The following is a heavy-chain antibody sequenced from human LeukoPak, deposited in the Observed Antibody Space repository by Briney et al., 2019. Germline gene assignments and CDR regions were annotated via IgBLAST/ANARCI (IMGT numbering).Heavy chain of an antibody. CDR2: VKQDGIET. J-gene: IGHJ4*02. Sequence: PGGSLRLSCVASGFTFSRDGMSWVRQAPGKGREWVASVKQDGIETQYVDSVKGRFTISRDNARNSVYLQMNSLRVEDTAVYYCARDGTGFDYWGQGTLVTVSS. CDR1: GFTFSRDG. CDR3: ARDGTGFDY. V-gene: IGHV3-7*01. D-gene: IGHD2-8*02.